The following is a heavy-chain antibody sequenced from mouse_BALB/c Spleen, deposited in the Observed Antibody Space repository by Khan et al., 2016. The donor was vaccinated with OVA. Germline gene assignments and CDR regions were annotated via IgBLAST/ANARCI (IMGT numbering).Heavy chain of an antibody. CDR2: ILPGSGST. D-gene: IGHD2-14*01. V-gene: IGHV1-9*01. J-gene: IGHJ2*01. CDR3: AIGYDPYYFDC. CDR1: GYTFSSYW. Sequence: VQLQQSGAELMKPGASVKISCKATGYTFSSYWIEWVKQRPGHGLEWIGEILPGSGSTNYNEKFKGKATFTADTSSNTAYMQLSSLTSEDSAVYYCAIGYDPYYFDCWGQGTTLTVAS.